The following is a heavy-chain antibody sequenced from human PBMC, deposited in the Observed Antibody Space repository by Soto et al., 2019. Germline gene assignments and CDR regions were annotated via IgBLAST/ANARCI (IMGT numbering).Heavy chain of an antibody. D-gene: IGHD5-12*01. CDR3: ATRYSGYDWGNYYYYGTDV. CDR1: GGSVSSGSYY. CDR2: IYYSGST. J-gene: IGHJ6*02. Sequence: PSETLSLTCTVSGGSVSSGSYYWSWIRQPPGKGLEWIGYIYYSGSTNYNPSLKSRVTISVDTSKNQFSLKLSSVTAADTAVYYCATRYSGYDWGNYYYYGTDVWGQGTTVTVSS. V-gene: IGHV4-61*01.